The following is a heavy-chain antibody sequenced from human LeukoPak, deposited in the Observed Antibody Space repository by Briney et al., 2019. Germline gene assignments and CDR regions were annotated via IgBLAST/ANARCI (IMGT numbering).Heavy chain of an antibody. J-gene: IGHJ3*02. CDR1: GFTFSSYA. CDR3: AKDNVVVVVAATDDDAFDI. V-gene: IGHV3-23*01. D-gene: IGHD2-15*01. CDR2: ISGSGGST. Sequence: GGSLRLSCAASGFTFSSYAMSWVRQAPGKGLEWVSAISGSGGSTYYAGSVKGRFTISRDNSKNTLYLQMNSLRAEDTAVYYCAKDNVVVVVAATDDDAFDIWGQGTMVTVSS.